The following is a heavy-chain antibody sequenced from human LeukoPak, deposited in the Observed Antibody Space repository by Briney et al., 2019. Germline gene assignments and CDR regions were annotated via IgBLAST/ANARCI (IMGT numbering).Heavy chain of an antibody. V-gene: IGHV3-23*01. CDR2: ITNGGGST. D-gene: IGHD2-2*01. J-gene: IGHJ4*02. Sequence: GGSLRLSCAASGFTFSSYAISWVRQAPGKGLEWVSSITNGGGSTYYADSVKGRFTVARDNSKNTLYLQMYSLRADDTAVYYCAKRASYHFDYWGQGTLVTVSS. CDR3: AKRASYHFDY. CDR1: GFTFSSYA.